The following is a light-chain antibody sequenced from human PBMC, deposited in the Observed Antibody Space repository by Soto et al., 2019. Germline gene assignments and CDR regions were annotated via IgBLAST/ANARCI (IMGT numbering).Light chain of an antibody. J-gene: IGLJ2*01. CDR3: AAWDDSLNGVV. CDR1: SSNIGSNT. CDR2: SNN. V-gene: IGLV1-44*01. Sequence: QSVLTQPPSASGTPGQRVTISCSGSSSNIGSNTVNWYQQLPGTAPKVLIYSNNQRPSGVPDRFSGSKSGTSASLAISGLQSEDEADYYCAAWDDSLNGVVLGGGTKLTV.